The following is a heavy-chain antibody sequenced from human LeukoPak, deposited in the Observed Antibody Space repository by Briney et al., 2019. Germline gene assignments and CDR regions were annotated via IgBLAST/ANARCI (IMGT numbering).Heavy chain of an antibody. CDR3: ARATTEAGISATGTGY. J-gene: IGHJ4*02. V-gene: IGHV3-21*01. CDR1: GFTFSSYS. CDR2: IGGSGSYI. D-gene: IGHD6-13*01. Sequence: GSLRLSCAASGFTFSSYSMNWVRQAPGKGLEWVSSIGGSGSYIYYADSVKGRFTISRDNAENSLYLQMNSLRAEDTAVYYCARATTEAGISATGTGYWGQGTLVTVSS.